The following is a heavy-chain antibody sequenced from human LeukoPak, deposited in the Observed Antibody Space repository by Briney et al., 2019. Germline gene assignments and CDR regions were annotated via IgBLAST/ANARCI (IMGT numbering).Heavy chain of an antibody. J-gene: IGHJ6*02. CDR2: INHSGST. CDR3: ARYSNYVHYYYYGMDV. CDR1: GGSFSGYY. Sequence: SSETLSLTCAVYGGSFSGYYWSWIRQPPGKGLEWIGEINHSGSTNYNPSLKSRVTISVDTSKNQFSLKLSSVTAADTAVYYCARYSNYVHYYYYGMDVWGQGTTVTVSS. D-gene: IGHD4-11*01. V-gene: IGHV4-34*01.